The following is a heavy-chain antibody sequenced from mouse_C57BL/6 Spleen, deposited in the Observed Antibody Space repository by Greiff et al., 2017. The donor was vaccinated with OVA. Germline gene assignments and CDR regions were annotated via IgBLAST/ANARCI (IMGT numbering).Heavy chain of an antibody. CDR2: IRSKSSNYAT. CDR1: GFTFNTYA. V-gene: IGHV10-3*01. J-gene: IGHJ4*01. D-gene: IGHD2-4*01. Sequence: EVMLVESGGGLVQPKGSLKLSCAASGFTFNTYAMHWVRQAPGKGLEWVARIRSKSSNYATYYADSVKDRFTISRDDSQSMLYLQMNNLKTEDTAMYYCVRERYYDYDGLYAMDYWGQGTSVTVSS. CDR3: VRERYYDYDGLYAMDY.